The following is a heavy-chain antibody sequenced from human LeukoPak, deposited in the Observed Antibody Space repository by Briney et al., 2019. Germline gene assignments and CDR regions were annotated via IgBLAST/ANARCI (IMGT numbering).Heavy chain of an antibody. CDR1: GFTFTNYA. J-gene: IGHJ3*02. Sequence: GGSLRLSCAASGFTFTNYAMTWVRQAPGKGLEWFSAIGLRSGSTYYADSVKGRFTISRDNAKNSLYLQMNSLRAEDTAVYYCAREWYYYDSSDYAFDIWGQGTMVTVSS. D-gene: IGHD3-22*01. CDR3: AREWYYYDSSDYAFDI. V-gene: IGHV3-23*01. CDR2: IGLRSGST.